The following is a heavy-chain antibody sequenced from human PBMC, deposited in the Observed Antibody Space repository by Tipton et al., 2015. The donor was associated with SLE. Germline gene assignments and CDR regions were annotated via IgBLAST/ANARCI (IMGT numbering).Heavy chain of an antibody. CDR1: GGSISSGSYY. Sequence: TLSLTCTVSGGSISSGSYYWSWIRQPAGKGPEWIGYIYTSGSTNYNPSLKSRVTISVDTSKNQFSLKLSAVTAADTAVYYCAREERIAAAGRLYYYYAMEVWGQGTTVTVSS. D-gene: IGHD6-13*01. CDR2: IYTSGST. V-gene: IGHV4-61*09. J-gene: IGHJ6*02. CDR3: AREERIAAAGRLYYYYAMEV.